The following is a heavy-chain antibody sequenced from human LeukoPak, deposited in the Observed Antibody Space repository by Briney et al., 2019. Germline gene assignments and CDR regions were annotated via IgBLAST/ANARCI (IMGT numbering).Heavy chain of an antibody. CDR2: ITSGSSYI. V-gene: IGHV3-21*01. D-gene: IGHD1-14*01. J-gene: IGHJ4*02. CDR3: ARGTLNIPGEHGAFDY. Sequence: GGSLRLSCAASGFTFSSYNMNWVRQAPGKGLEWVSSITSGSSYIYYADSGKGRFTISRDNAKNSLYLQMNSLRAEDTAVYYCARGTLNIPGEHGAFDYWGQGTLVTVSS. CDR1: GFTFSSYN.